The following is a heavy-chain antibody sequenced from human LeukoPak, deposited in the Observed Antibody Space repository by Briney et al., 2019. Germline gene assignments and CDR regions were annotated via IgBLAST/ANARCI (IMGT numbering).Heavy chain of an antibody. Sequence: PGGSLRLSCAASGFTFSSYSMNWVRQAPGKGLEWVSYISSSSNTIYYADSVKGRFTISRDNSKNTMFLQMNSLRAEDTAVYHCARDRSGYANDAFDFWGQGTMVTVSS. D-gene: IGHD3-3*01. V-gene: IGHV3-48*01. CDR1: GFTFSSYS. J-gene: IGHJ3*01. CDR2: ISSSSNTI. CDR3: ARDRSGYANDAFDF.